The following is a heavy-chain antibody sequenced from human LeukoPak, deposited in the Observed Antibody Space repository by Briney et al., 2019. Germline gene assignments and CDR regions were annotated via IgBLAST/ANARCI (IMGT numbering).Heavy chain of an antibody. Sequence: SETLSLTCTVSGGCISSYYWSWIRQPPGKGLEWIGYIYYSGSTNYNPSLKSRVTISVDTSKNQFSLKLSSVTAADTAVYYCARGRYYYGSGSYYNPHYFDYWGQGTLVTVSS. J-gene: IGHJ4*02. V-gene: IGHV4-59*01. CDR1: GGCISSYY. CDR3: ARGRYYYGSGSYYNPHYFDY. D-gene: IGHD3-10*01. CDR2: IYYSGST.